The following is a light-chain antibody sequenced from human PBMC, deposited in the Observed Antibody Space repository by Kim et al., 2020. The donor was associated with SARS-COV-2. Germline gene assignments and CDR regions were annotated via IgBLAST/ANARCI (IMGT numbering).Light chain of an antibody. V-gene: IGKV1-39*01. CDR3: QQSYRSPLT. CDR2: ATS. Sequence: DIQMTQSPSSLSASVGDRVTITCRASQSFANYLNWYKQKPGKAPKLLIYATSNLQNGVPSRFSGGRSATDFTLTISSLQPEDFATYYCQQSYRSPLTFGAGTKVEIK. J-gene: IGKJ4*01. CDR1: QSFANY.